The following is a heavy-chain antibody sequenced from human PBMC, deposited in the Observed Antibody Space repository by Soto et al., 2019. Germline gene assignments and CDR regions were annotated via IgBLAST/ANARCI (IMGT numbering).Heavy chain of an antibody. CDR1: GFTFGDYA. CDR3: SREREGPHPTGYCSGGSCYNLAEEAFDI. Sequence: GGSLRLSCTASGFTFGDYAMSWFRQAPGKGLEWVGFIRSKAYGGTTEYTASVKGRFTISRDDSKRIAYLQINSLKTEDTALYYCSREREGPHPTGYCSGGSCYNLAEEAFDIWGQGTMVTVSS. CDR2: IRSKAYGGTT. J-gene: IGHJ3*02. V-gene: IGHV3-49*01. D-gene: IGHD2-15*01.